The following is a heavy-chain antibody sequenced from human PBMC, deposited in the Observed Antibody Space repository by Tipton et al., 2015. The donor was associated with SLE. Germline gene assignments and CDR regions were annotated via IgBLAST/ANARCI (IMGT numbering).Heavy chain of an antibody. CDR3: ARGVMTEWYFDL. CDR1: GGSFSGYY. Sequence: TLSLTCAVYGGSFSGYYWGWIRQPPGKGLEWIGSIYYSGSTYYNPSLKSRVTISVDTSKNQFSLKLSSVTAADTAVYYCARGVMTEWYFDLWGRGTLVTVSS. V-gene: IGHV4-34*01. CDR2: IYYSGST. D-gene: IGHD3-22*01. J-gene: IGHJ2*01.